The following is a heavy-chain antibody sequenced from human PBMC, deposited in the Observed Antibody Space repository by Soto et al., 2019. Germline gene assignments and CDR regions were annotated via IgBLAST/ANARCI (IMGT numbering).Heavy chain of an antibody. CDR1: GFTFSTYW. Sequence: GGSLRLSCAASGFTFSTYWMSWVRQAPGKGLEWVAKIKQDGSEKFYVNSVEGRFTISRDSTKNSLYLQMNSLRAADTAVYYCERDGTDDAFDIWGPGTMVTVSS. CDR3: ERDGTDDAFDI. CDR2: IKQDGSEK. J-gene: IGHJ3*02. V-gene: IGHV3-7*03.